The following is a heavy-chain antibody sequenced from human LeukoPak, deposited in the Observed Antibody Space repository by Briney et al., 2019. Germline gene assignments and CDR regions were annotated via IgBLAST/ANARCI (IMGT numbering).Heavy chain of an antibody. J-gene: IGHJ4*02. CDR3: ARPSDYGDYIDY. D-gene: IGHD4-17*01. Sequence: GASVKVSCKASGYTFTSYGISWVRQAPGQGLEWMGRINPNSGATTYAEKFQGRVTLTRDTSISTVYMELYTLRSDDTAVYYCARPSDYGDYIDYWGQGTLVTVSS. CDR1: GYTFTSYG. V-gene: IGHV1-2*02. CDR2: INPNSGAT.